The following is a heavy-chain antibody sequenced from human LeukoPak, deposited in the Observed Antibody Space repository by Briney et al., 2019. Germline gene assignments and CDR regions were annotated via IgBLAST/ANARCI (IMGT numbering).Heavy chain of an antibody. Sequence: GGSLRLSCAASGFTFNSSGMHWVRQAPGKGLEWVALIWYDGSKKYYADSVKGRFTISRDNSMNTLYVQMNSLRAEDTAVYDCARALRANSYYYGVDVWGQGTTVSVSS. CDR3: ARALRANSYYYGVDV. J-gene: IGHJ6*02. V-gene: IGHV3-33*01. CDR2: IWYDGSKK. CDR1: GFTFNSSG.